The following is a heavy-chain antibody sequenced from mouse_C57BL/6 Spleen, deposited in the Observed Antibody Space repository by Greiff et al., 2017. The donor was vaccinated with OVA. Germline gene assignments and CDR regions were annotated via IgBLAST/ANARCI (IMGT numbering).Heavy chain of an antibody. CDR2: INPNNGGT. CDR1: GYTFTDYN. Sequence: EVQLQQSGPELVKPGASVKMSCKASGYTFTDYNMHWVKQSHGKSLEWIGYINPNNGGTSYNQKFKGKATLTVNKSSSTAYMELRSLTSEDSAVYYCASPLTSSYYFDDWGKGTTLTVSS. V-gene: IGHV1-22*01. CDR3: ASPLTSSYYFDD. J-gene: IGHJ2*01.